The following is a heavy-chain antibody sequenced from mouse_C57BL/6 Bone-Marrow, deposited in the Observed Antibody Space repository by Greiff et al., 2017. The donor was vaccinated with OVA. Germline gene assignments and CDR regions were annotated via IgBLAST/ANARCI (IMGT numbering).Heavy chain of an antibody. V-gene: IGHV14-4*01. CDR2: IVPEDGDT. D-gene: IGHD2-12*01. CDR1: GFTINDDY. J-gene: IGHJ3*01. CDR3: TAYYKGWFAD. Sequence: VQLQQSGAELVRTGASVTLSCTASGFTINDDYMHWVKQRPEQGLEWIGWIVPEDGDTEYDSKFQGKATITADTSSNTAYLQLSGLTSGDTAVYYCTAYYKGWFADWGQGTLVTVSA.